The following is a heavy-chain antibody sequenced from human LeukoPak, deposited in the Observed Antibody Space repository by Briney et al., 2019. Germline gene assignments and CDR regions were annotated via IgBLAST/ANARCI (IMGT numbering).Heavy chain of an antibody. Sequence: SETLSLTCAVYGGSFSGYYWSWIRQPPGEGLEWIGEINHSGSTNYNPSLKSRVTISVDTSKNQFSLKLSSVTAADTAVYYCARLSSSGYSYYFDYWGQGTLVTVSS. J-gene: IGHJ4*02. CDR3: ARLSSSGYSYYFDY. CDR1: GGSFSGYY. V-gene: IGHV4-34*01. D-gene: IGHD3-22*01. CDR2: INHSGST.